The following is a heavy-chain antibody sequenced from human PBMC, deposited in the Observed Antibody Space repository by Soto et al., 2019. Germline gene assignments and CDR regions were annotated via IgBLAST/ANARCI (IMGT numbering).Heavy chain of an antibody. D-gene: IGHD3-22*01. J-gene: IGHJ5*02. CDR3: ARDSGYSETSWFDP. CDR1: GGSISSGGYY. V-gene: IGHV4-61*08. CDR2: IYYSGST. Sequence: PSEILSLTCTVSGGSISSGGYYWSWIRQPPGKGLEWIGYIYYSGSTNYNPSLKSRVTISVDTSKNQFSLKLSSVTAADTAVYYCARDSGYSETSWFDPWGQGTLVTVSS.